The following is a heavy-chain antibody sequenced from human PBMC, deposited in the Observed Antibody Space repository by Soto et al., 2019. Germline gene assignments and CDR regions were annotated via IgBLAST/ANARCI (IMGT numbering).Heavy chain of an antibody. Sequence: GGSLRLSCAASGFTFSSYGMHWVRQAPGKGLEWVAVISYDRSNKYYANLVKDRFNIIRDNYKNTLYLQMNSLRAEDTAVYYCAKNRDIVVVPAAVDYWGQGTLVTVSS. J-gene: IGHJ4*02. D-gene: IGHD2-2*01. CDR3: AKNRDIVVVPAAVDY. CDR1: GFTFSSYG. V-gene: IGHV3-30*18. CDR2: ISYDRSNK.